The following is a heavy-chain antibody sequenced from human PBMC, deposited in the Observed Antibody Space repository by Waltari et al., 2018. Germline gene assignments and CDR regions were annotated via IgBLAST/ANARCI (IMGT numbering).Heavy chain of an antibody. V-gene: IGHV4-59*11. CDR2: IHYSGGD. CDR3: ARHLLDYTTESGFDP. Sequence: QVPLQESRPGLVTSSETLSLPCTVSGFSISSHYWSWVRQPPGKGLEWIGYIHYSGGDNYSPSPKNRVTISVDTPKNQSSRKLRAVTAADTAGYYCARHLLDYTTESGFDPWGQGTLVTVSS. CDR1: GFSISSHY. J-gene: IGHJ5*02. D-gene: IGHD4-4*01.